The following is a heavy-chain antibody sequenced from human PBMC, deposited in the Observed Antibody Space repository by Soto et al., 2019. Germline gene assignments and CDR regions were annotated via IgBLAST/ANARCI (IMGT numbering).Heavy chain of an antibody. J-gene: IGHJ6*02. CDR1: GGSVSSGGYY. V-gene: IGHV4-31*03. CDR3: ARDGRMLVNYYGMDV. Sequence: TLSLTGTVSGGSVSSGGYYWSWIRQPPGKGLEWIGYIYYSGSTHYNPSLKSRVTISVDTSKNQFSLKLSSVTAADTAVYYCARDGRMLVNYYGMDVWGQGTTVTVSS. CDR2: IYYSGST. D-gene: IGHD2-15*01.